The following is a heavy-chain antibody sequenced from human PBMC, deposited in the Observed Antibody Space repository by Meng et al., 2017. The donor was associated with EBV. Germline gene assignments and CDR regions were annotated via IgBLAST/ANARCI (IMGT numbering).Heavy chain of an antibody. Sequence: VLFRMDVKKPGLFRQVSSKSSTYTFSGDGSICVRQAPGRELECMLWISAYNGNTNHAQKLPDRATMTTDTSTCTAYLELRCLISDATVVYYCARVPNIQSSRFVIPAFDIWGQGTMVTV. D-gene: IGHD6-13*01. CDR2: ISAYNGNT. V-gene: IGHV1-18*01. J-gene: IGHJ3*02. CDR3: ARVPNIQSSRFVIPAFDI. CDR1: TYTFSGDG.